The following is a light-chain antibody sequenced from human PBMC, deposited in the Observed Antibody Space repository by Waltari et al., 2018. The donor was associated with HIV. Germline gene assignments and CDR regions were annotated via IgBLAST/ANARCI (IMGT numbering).Light chain of an antibody. Sequence: QSVLTQPPSVSGAPGQTVTISCTGSGSNIGAGYDVHWYQPFPGTAPRLLIYSDNHRPSGVPDRFSGSQSGTSASLAISGLRAEDEADYYCQSYDTSLTGWIFGGGTKLTV. J-gene: IGLJ2*01. V-gene: IGLV1-40*01. CDR2: SDN. CDR1: GSNIGAGYD. CDR3: QSYDTSLTGWI.